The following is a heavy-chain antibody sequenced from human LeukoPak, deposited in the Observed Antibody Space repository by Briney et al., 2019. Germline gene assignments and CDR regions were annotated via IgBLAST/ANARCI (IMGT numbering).Heavy chain of an antibody. V-gene: IGHV1-3*01. CDR1: GYTFTSYA. J-gene: IGHJ5*02. D-gene: IGHD4/OR15-4a*01. CDR2: INAGNGNT. CDR3: ARERLWSEPIGWFDP. Sequence: ASVKVSCKASGYTFTSYAMHWVRQAPGQRLEWMEWINAGNGNTKYSQKFQGRVTITRDTSASTAYMELSSLRSEDTAVYYCARERLWSEPIGWFDPWGQGTLVTVSS.